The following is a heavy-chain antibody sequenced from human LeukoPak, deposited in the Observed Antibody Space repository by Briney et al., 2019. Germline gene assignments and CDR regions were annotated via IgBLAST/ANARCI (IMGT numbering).Heavy chain of an antibody. CDR3: ARDKPYYDISGYPSPHAFDI. V-gene: IGHV4-59*01. J-gene: IGHJ3*02. D-gene: IGHD3-22*01. CDR1: GGSISSNY. CDR2: IYDSEST. Sequence: SETLSLTCTVSGGSISSNYWTWIRQPPGKGLEWIGYIYDSESTNYNPSLKSRVTISVDTSKNRFSLKLSSVTAADTAVYYCARDKPYYDISGYPSPHAFDIWGQGTMVTVSS.